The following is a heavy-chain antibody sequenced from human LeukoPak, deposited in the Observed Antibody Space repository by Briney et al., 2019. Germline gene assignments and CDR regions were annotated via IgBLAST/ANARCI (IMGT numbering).Heavy chain of an antibody. V-gene: IGHV3-23*01. CDR1: GFTFSSYA. CDR3: AKDGGDHDILTGYSYDAFDV. Sequence: PGGSLRLSCAASGFTFSSYAMSWVRQAPGQGLEWVSAVSGSGRSTYYADSVKGRFTISRDNSKNTLSLQMNSLRAEDTAVYYCAKDGGDHDILTGYSYDAFDVWGQGTMVTVSS. J-gene: IGHJ3*01. D-gene: IGHD3-9*01. CDR2: VSGSGRST.